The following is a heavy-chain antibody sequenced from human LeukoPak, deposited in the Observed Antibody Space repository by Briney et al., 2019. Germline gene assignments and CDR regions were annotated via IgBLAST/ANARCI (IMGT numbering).Heavy chain of an antibody. CDR1: GFTFSSYS. D-gene: IGHD3-22*01. V-gene: IGHV3-23*01. J-gene: IGHJ4*02. Sequence: GGSLRLSCAASGFTFSSYSMNWVRQAPGKGLEWVSAISGSGGSTYYADSVKGRFTISRDNSKNTLYLQMNSLRAEDTAVYYCAKDDSGYYYDSSGYLVYWGQGTLVTVSS. CDR3: AKDDSGYYYDSSGYLVY. CDR2: ISGSGGST.